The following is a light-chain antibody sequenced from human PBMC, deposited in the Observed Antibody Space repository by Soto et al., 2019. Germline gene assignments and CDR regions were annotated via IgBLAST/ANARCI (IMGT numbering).Light chain of an antibody. CDR2: VAS. CDR1: QSVSTSY. J-gene: IGKJ3*01. Sequence: EIVLTQSPGTLSLSPGERATLSCRASQSVSTSYLAGYQQKPGQAPRLLIYVASTRATGIPDRFSDRGYATEFTLNISSRQSEAAAVYYCHQYNSWPRSTFGPGTKVEI. V-gene: IGKV3-20*01. CDR3: HQYNSWPRST.